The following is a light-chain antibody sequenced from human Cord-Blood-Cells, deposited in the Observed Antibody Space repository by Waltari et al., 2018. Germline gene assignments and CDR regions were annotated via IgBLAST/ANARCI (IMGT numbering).Light chain of an antibody. CDR3: AAWDDSLSGYV. CDR2: RNN. CDR1: SSNIGRTY. J-gene: IGLJ1*01. Sequence: QSVLTQPPSASGTPGQRVTLSCSGSSSNIGRTYVYWYQQLPGTAPKLLIYRNNQRPSGVPDRFSGSKSGTSASLAISGLRSEDEADYYCAAWDDSLSGYVFGTGTKVTVL. V-gene: IGLV1-47*01.